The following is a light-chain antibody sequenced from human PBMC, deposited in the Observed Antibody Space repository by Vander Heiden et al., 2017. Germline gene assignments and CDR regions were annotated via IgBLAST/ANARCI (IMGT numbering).Light chain of an antibody. Sequence: DIQMTQSPSSLSASVGDRVTLTCRSSQSIRTYLNWYQQTPGRAPILLISSSSSLQSGVPSRFSGDGSGTEFTLSISDLQPDDSATYYCQQAYGTPPTFAPGVKVEI. J-gene: IGKJ3*01. CDR1: QSIRTY. CDR2: SSS. CDR3: QQAYGTPPT. V-gene: IGKV1-39*01.